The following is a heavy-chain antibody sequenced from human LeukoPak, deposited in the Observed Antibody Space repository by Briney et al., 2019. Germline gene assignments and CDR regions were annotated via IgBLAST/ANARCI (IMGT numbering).Heavy chain of an antibody. CDR3: ARGPSHTMVRAFDI. D-gene: IGHD3-10*01. J-gene: IGHJ3*02. V-gene: IGHV4-59*01. CDR2: IYNSGST. Sequence: SETLSLTCTVSGGSISSYYWSWIRQPPGKGLEWIGYIYNSGSTNYNPSLKSRVTISVDTSKNQFSLKLSSVTAADTAVYYCARGPSHTMVRAFDIWGQGTMVTVSS. CDR1: GGSISSYY.